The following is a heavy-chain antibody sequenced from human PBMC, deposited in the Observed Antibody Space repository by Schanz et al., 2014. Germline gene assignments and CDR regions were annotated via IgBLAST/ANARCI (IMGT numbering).Heavy chain of an antibody. Sequence: EVQLVESGGVLVQPVGSLRLSCVASGFTFNNYWMSWVRQAPGKGLEWVANIKQDGSEKYYVDSVKGRFTISRDNAKNSLYLQMNSLRAEDTAVYYCASPYRYCGGDCYINWGQGTLVTVSS. D-gene: IGHD2-21*01. CDR2: IKQDGSEK. V-gene: IGHV3-7*01. CDR3: ASPYRYCGGDCYIN. CDR1: GFTFNNYW. J-gene: IGHJ4*02.